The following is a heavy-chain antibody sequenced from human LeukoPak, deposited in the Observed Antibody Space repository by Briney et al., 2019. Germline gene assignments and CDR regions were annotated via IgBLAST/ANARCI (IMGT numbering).Heavy chain of an antibody. D-gene: IGHD2-15*01. Sequence: SVKVSCKASGGTFSSYAISWVRQAPGQGLEWMGGTIPIFGTANYAQKFQGRVTITADKSTSTAYMELSSLRSEDTAVYYCARWVSGRKYYFDYWGQGTLVTVSS. J-gene: IGHJ4*02. V-gene: IGHV1-69*06. CDR1: GGTFSSYA. CDR3: ARWVSGRKYYFDY. CDR2: TIPIFGTA.